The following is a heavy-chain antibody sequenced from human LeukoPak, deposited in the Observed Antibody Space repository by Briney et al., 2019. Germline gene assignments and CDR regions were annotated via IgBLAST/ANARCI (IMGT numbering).Heavy chain of an antibody. Sequence: ASVKVSCKVSGYTLTELSMHWVRQAPGKGLEWMGGFDPEDGETIYAQKFQGRVTMTEDTSTDTAYMELSSLRSEDTAVYYCATHYYDSSGSPNDYWGQGTLVTVSS. J-gene: IGHJ4*02. CDR2: FDPEDGET. D-gene: IGHD3-22*01. CDR1: GYTLTELS. V-gene: IGHV1-24*01. CDR3: ATHYYDSSGSPNDY.